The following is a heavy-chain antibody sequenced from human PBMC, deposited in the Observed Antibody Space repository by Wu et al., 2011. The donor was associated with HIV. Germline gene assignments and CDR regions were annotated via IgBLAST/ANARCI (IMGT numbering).Heavy chain of an antibody. CDR2: IYPHDSET. CDR3: ARRYGSGSYYY. D-gene: IGHD3-10*01. Sequence: GIIYPHDSETRYSPSFQGQVTISADKSINTAYLQWSTLKASDTAMYYCARRYGSGSYYYWGQGTLVTVSS. V-gene: IGHV5-51*01. J-gene: IGHJ4*02.